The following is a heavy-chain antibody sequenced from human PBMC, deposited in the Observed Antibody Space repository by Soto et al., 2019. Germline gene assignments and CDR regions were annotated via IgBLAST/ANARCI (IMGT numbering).Heavy chain of an antibody. D-gene: IGHD1-26*01. V-gene: IGHV3-64*01. Sequence: PGGSLRLSCAASGFTFSNYAMHWVRQAPGKGLEYVSTISSNGGSTYYANSVKGRFTISRDNSKNTLYLQMGSLRAEDVAVYYCAIGGAQFDYWGQGTLATVSS. CDR3: AIGGAQFDY. CDR1: GFTFSNYA. J-gene: IGHJ4*02. CDR2: ISSNGGST.